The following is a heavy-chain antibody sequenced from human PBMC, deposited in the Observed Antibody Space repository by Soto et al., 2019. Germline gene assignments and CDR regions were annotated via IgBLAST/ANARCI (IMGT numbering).Heavy chain of an antibody. D-gene: IGHD2-21*01. CDR3: TRAGILTTPYYLDY. J-gene: IGHJ4*02. CDR2: IRNKANSYTT. Sequence: EVQLVESGGGLGQPGGSLRLSCAASGFTFSDHYMDWVRQAPGKGLEWVGRIRNKANSYTTEYAASVKGRFTVSRDDSKNSLYLQMNSLKTEDTAVYYCTRAGILTTPYYLDYWGQGTLVTVSS. V-gene: IGHV3-72*01. CDR1: GFTFSDHY.